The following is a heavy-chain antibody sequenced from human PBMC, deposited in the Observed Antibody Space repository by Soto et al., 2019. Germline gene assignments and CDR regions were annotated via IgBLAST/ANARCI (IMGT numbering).Heavy chain of an antibody. Sequence: LRLSFAASGFTFGAYYMTWVRQAPGKGLEWVANIKQDGSERNYVDSVKGRFTVSRDNAKNSLYLQLNSLRAEDTAMYYCARERRLTTPYYYYVTDVWGQGTTVTVSS. J-gene: IGHJ6*02. CDR1: GFTFGAYY. CDR3: ARERRLTTPYYYYVTDV. CDR2: IKQDGSER. V-gene: IGHV3-7*03. D-gene: IGHD4-4*01.